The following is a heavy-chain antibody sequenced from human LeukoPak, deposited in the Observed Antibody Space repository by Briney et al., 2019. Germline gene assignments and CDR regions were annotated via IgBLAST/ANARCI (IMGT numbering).Heavy chain of an antibody. D-gene: IGHD2-2*01. CDR2: ISGSGGST. V-gene: IGHV3-23*01. CDR3: AKDPLGLYCSSTSCYFDY. Sequence: GGSLRLSCAASGFTFSSYSMNWVRQAPGKGLEWVSAISGSGGSTYYADSVKGRFTISRDNSENTLYLQMNSLRAEDTAVYYCAKDPLGLYCSSTSCYFDYWGQGTLVTVSS. J-gene: IGHJ4*02. CDR1: GFTFSSYS.